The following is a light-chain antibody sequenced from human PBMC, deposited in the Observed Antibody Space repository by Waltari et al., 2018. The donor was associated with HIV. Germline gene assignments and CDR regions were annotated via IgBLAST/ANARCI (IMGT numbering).Light chain of an antibody. CDR2: GAS. Sequence: EIVMTQSPATLSVSPGERVSLSCRASQSFSSNLAWYQQKPGQAPRLLIYGASTRATGIPARFSGSGSGTEFTLTISSLQSEDFAVYYCQQYNKWPPTFGQGTKVEIK. V-gene: IGKV3-15*01. CDR3: QQYNKWPPT. J-gene: IGKJ1*01. CDR1: QSFSSN.